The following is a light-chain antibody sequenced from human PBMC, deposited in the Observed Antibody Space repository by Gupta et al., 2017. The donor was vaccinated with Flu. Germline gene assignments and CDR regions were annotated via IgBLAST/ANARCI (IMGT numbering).Light chain of an antibody. V-gene: IGKV1-39*01. CDR3: QHRDFSPRS. CDR2: AAS. Sequence: PSSLSASPGDRVTITCRASQKIDNDLNWYRQKLGKAPELLIYAASTVKSGIPSRFSGSGSGTDFTLTISKWQPEDFATYCCQHRDFSPRSFGQGTAVDIK. J-gene: IGKJ1*01. CDR1: QKIDND.